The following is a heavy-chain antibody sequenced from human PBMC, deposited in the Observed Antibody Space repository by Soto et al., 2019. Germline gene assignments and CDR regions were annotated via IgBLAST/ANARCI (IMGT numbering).Heavy chain of an antibody. V-gene: IGHV3-23*01. CDR2: ISGSGGST. CDR3: VKSKSGRYFASFDS. Sequence: GGSLRLSCASSVFTFSSYAMSCVRHSPGKWLEWVSAISGSGGSTYYADSVKGRFTISRDNSKNTLYLQMNSLRAEDTAVYYCVKSKSGRYFASFDSLGQGTTVIVS. CDR1: VFTFSSYA. D-gene: IGHD1-26*01. J-gene: IGHJ3*02.